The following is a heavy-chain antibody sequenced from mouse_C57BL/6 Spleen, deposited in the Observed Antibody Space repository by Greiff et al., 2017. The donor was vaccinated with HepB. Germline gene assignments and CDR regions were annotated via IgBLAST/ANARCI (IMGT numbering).Heavy chain of an antibody. CDR3: VRHGSSYSYWYFDV. CDR2: IRSKSNNYAT. CDR1: GFSFNTYA. J-gene: IGHJ1*03. Sequence: EVNLVESGGGLVQPKGSLKLSCAASGFSFNTYAMNWVRQAPGKGLEWVARIRSKSNNYATYYADSVKDRFTISRDDSESMLYLQMNNLKTEDTAMYYCVRHGSSYSYWYFDVWGTGTTVTVSS. D-gene: IGHD1-1*01. V-gene: IGHV10-1*01.